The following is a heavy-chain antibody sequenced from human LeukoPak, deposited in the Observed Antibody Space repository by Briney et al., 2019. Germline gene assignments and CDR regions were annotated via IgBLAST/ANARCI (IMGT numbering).Heavy chain of an antibody. V-gene: IGHV3-21*01. J-gene: IGHJ6*03. CDR3: ARDHYYDFWSGYYLGSSYYYYMDV. CDR1: GFTFSSYS. Sequence: MAGGSLRLSCAASGFTFSSYSMNWVRQAPGKGLEWVSSISSSSSYIYYADSVKGRFTISRDNAKNSLYLQMNSLRAEDTAVYYCARDHYYDFWSGYYLGSSYYYYMDVWGKGTTVTVSS. CDR2: ISSSSSYI. D-gene: IGHD3-3*01.